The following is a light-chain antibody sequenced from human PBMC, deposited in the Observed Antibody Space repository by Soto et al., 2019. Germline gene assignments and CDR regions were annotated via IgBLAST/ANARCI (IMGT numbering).Light chain of an antibody. CDR1: SSGVENYNL. Sequence: QSALTQPASVSGSPGQSITLSCTRTSSGVENYNLVSWYQHRPGKAPKLIIYEGSQRPSGVSDRFSGSKSGNTASLTISGLRAEDEADYYCSSYAGAVVFGGGTKLTFL. V-gene: IGLV2-23*01. CDR3: SSYAGAVV. CDR2: EGS. J-gene: IGLJ2*01.